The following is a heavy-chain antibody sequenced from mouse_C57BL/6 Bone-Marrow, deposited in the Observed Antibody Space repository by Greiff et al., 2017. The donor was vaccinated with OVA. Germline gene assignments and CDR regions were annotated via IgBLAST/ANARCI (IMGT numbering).Heavy chain of an antibody. Sequence: VQLQQSGAELVKPGASVKISCKASGYAFSSYWMNWVKQRPGKGLEWIGQIYPGDGDTNYNGKFKGKATLTADKSSSTAYMQLSSLTSEDSAVYFCARPSPFYDGSPAWFAYWGQGTLVTVSA. D-gene: IGHD1-1*01. CDR3: ARPSPFYDGSPAWFAY. V-gene: IGHV1-80*01. J-gene: IGHJ3*01. CDR2: IYPGDGDT. CDR1: GYAFSSYW.